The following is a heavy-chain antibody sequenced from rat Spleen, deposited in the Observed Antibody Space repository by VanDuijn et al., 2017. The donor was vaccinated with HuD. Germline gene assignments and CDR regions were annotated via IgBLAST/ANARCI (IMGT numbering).Heavy chain of an antibody. CDR2: ISTSGSRT. D-gene: IGHD1-12*02. CDR3: ATDTFYDGTYYPGGFDY. Sequence: EVQLVESGGGLVQPGRSLKLSCAASGFTFSNYYMAWVRQAPKKGLEWVATISTSGSRTYYPDSVKGRFTISRDNAKSSLYLQLDSLRSEDTATYYCATDTFYDGTYYPGGFDYWGQGVMVTVSS. J-gene: IGHJ2*01. CDR1: GFTFSNYY. V-gene: IGHV5S10*01.